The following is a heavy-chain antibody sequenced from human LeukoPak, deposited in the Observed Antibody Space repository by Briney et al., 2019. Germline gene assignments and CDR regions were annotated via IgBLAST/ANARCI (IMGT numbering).Heavy chain of an antibody. CDR2: INHSGST. CDR3: ARGKYYDFWSGYFNWFDP. Sequence: SEILSLTCAVYGGSFSGYYWSWIRQPPGKGLEWIGEINHSGSTNYNPSLKSRVTISVDTSKNQFSLKLSSVTAADTAVYYCARGKYYDFWSGYFNWFDPWGQGTLVTVSS. V-gene: IGHV4-34*01. D-gene: IGHD3-3*01. CDR1: GGSFSGYY. J-gene: IGHJ5*02.